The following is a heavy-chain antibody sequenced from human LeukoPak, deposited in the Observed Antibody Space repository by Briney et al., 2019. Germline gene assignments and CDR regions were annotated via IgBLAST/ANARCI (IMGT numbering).Heavy chain of an antibody. V-gene: IGHV4-61*02. Sequence: SQTLSLTCTVSGGSISSGSYYWSWIRQPAGKGLEWIGRIYTSGSTNYNPSLKRRVTISVDTSKNQFSLKLSSVTAADTAVYYCARARGGGSYWVDYWGQGTLVTVSS. CDR2: IYTSGST. CDR3: ARARGGGSYWVDY. CDR1: GGSISSGSYY. D-gene: IGHD1-26*01. J-gene: IGHJ4*02.